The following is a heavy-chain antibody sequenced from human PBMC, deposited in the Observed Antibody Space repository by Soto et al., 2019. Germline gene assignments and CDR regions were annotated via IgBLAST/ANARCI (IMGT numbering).Heavy chain of an antibody. J-gene: IGHJ4*02. Sequence: LRLSCAAFGFSFSDYYMNWIRQAPGKGLEWVSYISNSGRTIYYADSVKGRFTISRDNAKNSLYLQMNSLRAEDTAVYYCAASGYGRGYFDYWGQGTLVTVSS. CDR3: AASGYGRGYFDY. V-gene: IGHV3-11*01. CDR2: ISNSGRTI. CDR1: GFSFSDYY. D-gene: IGHD5-12*01.